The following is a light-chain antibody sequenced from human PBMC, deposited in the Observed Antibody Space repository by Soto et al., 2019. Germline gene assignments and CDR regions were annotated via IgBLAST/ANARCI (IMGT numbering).Light chain of an antibody. V-gene: IGKV1-5*01. CDR3: QKSKCLWT. CDR2: DAT. J-gene: IGKJ1*01. CDR1: EDISNW. Sequence: DIQMAQSPTSLSASXXDRFXITCLSSEDISNWLAWYQQKPEKATXXLFYDATSLDSVVPSRFSSSGSGTEFTLTISSLQHEDFATYYYQKSKCLWTFGQGTKVDI.